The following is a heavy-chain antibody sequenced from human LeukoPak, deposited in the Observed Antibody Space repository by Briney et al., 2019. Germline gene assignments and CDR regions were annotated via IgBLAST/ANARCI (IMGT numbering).Heavy chain of an antibody. CDR1: GFTFSSYN. J-gene: IGHJ4*02. V-gene: IGHV3-48*01. CDR2: ISSSTSTI. Sequence: PGGSLRLSCAASGFTFSSYNMNWVRQAPGKGLEWVSYISSSTSTIYYADSVKGRFTISRDNAKNSLYLKMHSLRAEDTAVYYCARDNGYCSGGSCAPVPFDYWGQGTLVTVSS. CDR3: ARDNGYCSGGSCAPVPFDY. D-gene: IGHD2-15*01.